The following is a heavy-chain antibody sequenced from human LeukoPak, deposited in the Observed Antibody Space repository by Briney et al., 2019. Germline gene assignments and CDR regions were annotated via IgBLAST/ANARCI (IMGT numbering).Heavy chain of an antibody. CDR2: INPSGGST. Sequence: ASVKVSCKASGYTFTSYYMHWVRQAPGQGLEWMGIINPSGGSTSYAQKFQGRVTMTRDTSTSTVYMELSSLRSEDTAVYYCARAIPSFEYSGSWYYFDYWGQGTLVTVSS. CDR3: ARAIPSFEYSGSWYYFDY. CDR1: GYTFTSYY. V-gene: IGHV1-46*01. D-gene: IGHD6-13*01. J-gene: IGHJ4*02.